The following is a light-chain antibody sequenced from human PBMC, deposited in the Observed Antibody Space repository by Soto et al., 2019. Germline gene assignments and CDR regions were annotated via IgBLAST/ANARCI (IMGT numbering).Light chain of an antibody. J-gene: IGKJ1*01. CDR1: QSVSSSS. CDR3: QQYGSSRPT. V-gene: IGKV3-20*01. Sequence: EIVLTQSPGTLSLSPGERATLSCRASQSVSSSSLAWYQQKPGQAPRLLIYNTSSRPTGVPDRFSGSGSETDFPLIISRLEPEAFALYYCQQYGSSRPTFGQGTKVEIK. CDR2: NTS.